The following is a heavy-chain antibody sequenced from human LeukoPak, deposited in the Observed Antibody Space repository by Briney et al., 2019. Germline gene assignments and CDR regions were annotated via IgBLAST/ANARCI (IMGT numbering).Heavy chain of an antibody. CDR2: INPSSGST. CDR3: ARESDTGKDFDH. V-gene: IGHV1-46*01. J-gene: IGHJ4*02. D-gene: IGHD1-1*01. Sequence: GASVNVSFKSSGYTFTYYYMHWVRQAPGQRLEWMGMINPSSGSTSYAQKFQGRVTMTRGTSTSTVYMELSSLRSEDTALYYCARESDTGKDFDHWGQGTLVTVSS. CDR1: GYTFTYYY.